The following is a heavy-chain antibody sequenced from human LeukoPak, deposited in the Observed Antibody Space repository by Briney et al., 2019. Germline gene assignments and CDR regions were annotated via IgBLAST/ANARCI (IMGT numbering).Heavy chain of an antibody. CDR2: IYYSGST. Sequence: PSETLSLTCTVSGGSISSSSYYWGWIRQPSGKGLEWIGSIYYSGSTYYNPSLQSRVTISVDTSKKQFSLKLSSVTAADTAVYFCASQQQLENFDYWGQGTLVTVSS. CDR3: ASQQQLENFDY. CDR1: GGSISSSSYY. V-gene: IGHV4-39*01. D-gene: IGHD6-13*01. J-gene: IGHJ4*02.